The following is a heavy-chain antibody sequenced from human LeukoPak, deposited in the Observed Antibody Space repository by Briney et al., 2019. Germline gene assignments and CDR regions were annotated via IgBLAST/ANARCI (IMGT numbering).Heavy chain of an antibody. V-gene: IGHV3-66*01. CDR2: LYSSGPT. CDR1: GFTVSSKY. CDR3: ARDDLDSSSWYGY. D-gene: IGHD6-13*01. Sequence: QPGGSLRLSCAVSGFTVSSKYMSWVRQAPGKGLEWVAVLYSSGPTYYADSLKGRVTISRDDSKNTLSLQMNGLRVEDTAVYYCARDDLDSSSWYGYWGQGTLVTVSS. J-gene: IGHJ4*02.